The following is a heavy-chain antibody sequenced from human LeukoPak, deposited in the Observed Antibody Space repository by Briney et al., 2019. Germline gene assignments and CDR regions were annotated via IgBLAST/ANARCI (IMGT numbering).Heavy chain of an antibody. CDR1: GGSISSYY. D-gene: IGHD3-16*02. CDR3: ARDVYDYVLGSYRYLDY. J-gene: IGHJ4*02. Sequence: PSETLSLTCTVSGGSISSYYWSWIRQPPGEGLEWIGYIYYSGRTNYHPSLKSRVPISVDTSKNQFALKLSSVTAADTAVYYCARDVYDYVLGSYRYLDYWGQGTLVTVSS. V-gene: IGHV4-59*01. CDR2: IYYSGRT.